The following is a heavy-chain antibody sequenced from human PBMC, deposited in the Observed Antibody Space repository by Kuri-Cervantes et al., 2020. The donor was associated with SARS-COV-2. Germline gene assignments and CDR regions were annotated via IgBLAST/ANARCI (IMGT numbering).Heavy chain of an antibody. J-gene: IGHJ4*02. CDR3: AKSRLTMVRGVITGDFDY. V-gene: IGHV3-23*01. D-gene: IGHD3-10*01. CDR2: ISGSGGST. Sequence: GESLKISCAASGFTFSSYAMSWVRQAPGKGLEWVSAISGSGGSTYYADSVKGRFTISRDNSKNTLYLQMNSPRAEDTAVYYCAKSRLTMVRGVITGDFDYWGQGTLVTVSS. CDR1: GFTFSSYA.